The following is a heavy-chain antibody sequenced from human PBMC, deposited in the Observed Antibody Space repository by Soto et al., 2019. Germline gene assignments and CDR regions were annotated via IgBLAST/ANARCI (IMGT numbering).Heavy chain of an antibody. Sequence: ASVKVSCKASGYTFTGYYMHWVRQAPGQGLEWMGWINPNSGGTNYAQKFQGWVTMTRDTSISTAYMELSRLRSDDTAVYYCARSYYSSGWYFDYWGQGTLVTVSS. J-gene: IGHJ4*02. CDR2: INPNSGGT. V-gene: IGHV1-2*04. D-gene: IGHD6-19*01. CDR3: ARSYYSSGWYFDY. CDR1: GYTFTGYY.